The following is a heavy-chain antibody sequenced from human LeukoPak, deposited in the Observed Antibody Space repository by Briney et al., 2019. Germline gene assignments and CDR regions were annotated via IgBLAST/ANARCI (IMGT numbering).Heavy chain of an antibody. CDR1: GFTFSSYS. V-gene: IGHV3-21*01. J-gene: IGHJ4*02. Sequence: PGGSLRLSCAASGFTFSSYSMNWVRQAPGKGLEWVSSISSSSSYIYYADSVKGRFTISRDNAKNSLYLQMNSLRAEDTAVYYCARDSPFMVQGAIDYWGQGTLVTVSS. D-gene: IGHD3-10*01. CDR3: ARDSPFMVQGAIDY. CDR2: ISSSSSYI.